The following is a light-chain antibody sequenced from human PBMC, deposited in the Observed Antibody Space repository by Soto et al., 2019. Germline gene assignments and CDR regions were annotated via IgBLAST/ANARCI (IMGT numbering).Light chain of an antibody. CDR1: STDIGSYNY. CDR2: DVS. J-gene: IGLJ2*01. V-gene: IGLV2-14*03. CDR3: SSYGASSTL. Sequence: ALTQPASLSGSPGQSITISCTGTSTDIGSYNYVSWYQQHPGKAPKLMIFDVSYRPSGISDRFSGSKSGNTASLTISGLQPEDEAEYCCSSYGASSTLFGGGTKLTVL.